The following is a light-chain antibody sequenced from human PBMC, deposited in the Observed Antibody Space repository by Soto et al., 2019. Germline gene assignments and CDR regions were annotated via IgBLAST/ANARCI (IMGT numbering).Light chain of an antibody. V-gene: IGKV1-39*01. CDR3: QQTYSGPRT. CDR1: QSIISY. J-gene: IGKJ2*02. CDR2: AAS. Sequence: DIQMTQSPSSLSASVGDRVTITCRSSQSIISYLNWYQQKAGKAPQLLTYAASSLQSGVTARFRGGGSGTYFTLTISNLQPEESAIYYCQQTYSGPRTFGQGTKLEIK.